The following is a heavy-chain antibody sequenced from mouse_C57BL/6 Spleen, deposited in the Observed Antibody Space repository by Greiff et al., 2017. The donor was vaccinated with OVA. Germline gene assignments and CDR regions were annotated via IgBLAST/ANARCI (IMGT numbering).Heavy chain of an antibody. D-gene: IGHD2-5*01. CDR1: GYAFSSSW. CDR3: ARPYSNYFYYFDY. V-gene: IGHV1-82*01. Sequence: QVQLQQSGPELVKPGASVKISCKASGYAFSSSWMNWVKQRPGKGLEWIGRIYPGDGATNYNGKFKGKATLTEDKSSSTAYMQLSRLTSEDSSVYFCARPYSNYFYYFDYWGQGTTLTVSS. CDR2: IYPGDGAT. J-gene: IGHJ2*01.